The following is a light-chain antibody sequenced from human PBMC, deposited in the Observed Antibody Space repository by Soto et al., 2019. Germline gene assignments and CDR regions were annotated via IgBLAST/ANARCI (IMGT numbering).Light chain of an antibody. J-gene: IGLJ1*01. V-gene: IGLV1-51*01. CDR3: RTWTSSMTAYV. CDR1: SSNIGDNS. Sequence: QSVLTQPPSVSAAPEQKVTISCFGRSSNIGDNSVSRYQQHPGTAPKLLIYDNNKRPSGIPNRFSDSKSGTSATLAITGLQAGDEADYYCRTWTSSMTAYVFGTGTKVTVL. CDR2: DNN.